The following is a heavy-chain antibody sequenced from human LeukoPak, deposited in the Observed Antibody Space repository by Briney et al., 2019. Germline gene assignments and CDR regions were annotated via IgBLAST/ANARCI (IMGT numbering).Heavy chain of an antibody. CDR1: GFTFSSYA. Sequence: QPGGSLRLSCAASGFTFSSYAMSWVRQAPGKGLEWVSAISGSGGSTYYADSVKGRFTISRDNSKNTLYLQMNSPRAEDTAVYYCAKGGGYDSSGYYYAFDYWGQGTLVTVSS. D-gene: IGHD3-22*01. J-gene: IGHJ4*02. CDR3: AKGGGYDSSGYYYAFDY. V-gene: IGHV3-23*01. CDR2: ISGSGGST.